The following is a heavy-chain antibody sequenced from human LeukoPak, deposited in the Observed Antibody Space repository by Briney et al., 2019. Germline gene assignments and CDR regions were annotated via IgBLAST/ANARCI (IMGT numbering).Heavy chain of an antibody. CDR2: ISSSSSYI. V-gene: IGHV3-21*01. CDR1: GFTVSSNY. CDR3: ARETYFAN. J-gene: IGHJ4*02. Sequence: PGGSLRLSCAASGFTVSSNYMSWVRQAPGKGLEWVSSISSSSSYIYYADSVKGRFTISRDNAKNSLYLQVNSLRAEDTAVYYCARETYFANWGQGTLVTVSS. D-gene: IGHD3-10*01.